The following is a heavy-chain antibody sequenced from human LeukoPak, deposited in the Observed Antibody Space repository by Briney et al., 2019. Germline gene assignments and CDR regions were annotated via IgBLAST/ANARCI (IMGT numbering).Heavy chain of an antibody. CDR3: ARGDYDILTGYSPSEY. J-gene: IGHJ4*02. V-gene: IGHV3-21*01. CDR1: GFTFSSYS. D-gene: IGHD3-9*01. Sequence: GGSLRLSCAASGFTFSSYSMNWVRQAPGKGLEWVSSISSSSSYIYYADSVKGRFTISRDNAKNSLYLQMNSLRAEDTAVYYCARGDYDILTGYSPSEYWGQGTLVTVSS. CDR2: ISSSSSYI.